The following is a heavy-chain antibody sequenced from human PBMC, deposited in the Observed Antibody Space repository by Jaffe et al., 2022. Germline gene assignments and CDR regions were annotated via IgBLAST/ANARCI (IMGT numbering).Heavy chain of an antibody. J-gene: IGHJ4*02. CDR3: ASTRQGFGSSSSWYVSDYFDY. CDR2: IYYSGST. CDR1: GGSISSYY. Sequence: QVQLQESGPGLVKPSETLSLTCTVSGGSISSYYWSWIRQPPGKGLEWIGYIYYSGSTNYNPSLKSRVTISVDTSKNQFSLKLSSVTAADTAVYYCASTRQGFGSSSSWYVSDYFDYWGQGTLVTVSS. D-gene: IGHD6-13*01. V-gene: IGHV4-59*01.